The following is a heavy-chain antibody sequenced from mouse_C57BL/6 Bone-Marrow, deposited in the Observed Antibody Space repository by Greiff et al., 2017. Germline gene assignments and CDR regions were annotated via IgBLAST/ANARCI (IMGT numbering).Heavy chain of an antibody. D-gene: IGHD1-1*01. J-gene: IGHJ4*01. V-gene: IGHV1-76*01. CDR1: GYTFTDYY. CDR3: AKHYGSNYPSYALDY. Sequence: VQLQQSGAELVRPGASVKLSCKASGYTFTDYYINWVKQRPGQGLEWIARIYPGSGNTYYNEKFKGKATLTAEKSSSTAYMQLSSLTSADSAVSFCAKHYGSNYPSYALDYWGQGTSVTVSS. CDR2: IYPGSGNT.